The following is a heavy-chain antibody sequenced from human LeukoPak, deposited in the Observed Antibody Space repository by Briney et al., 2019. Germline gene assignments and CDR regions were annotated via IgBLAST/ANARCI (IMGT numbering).Heavy chain of an antibody. J-gene: IGHJ4*02. CDR1: GGSISSSSYY. V-gene: IGHV4-39*07. D-gene: IGHD5-18*01. CDR3: ARGSAWIQLWSPDFDY. Sequence: SETLSLTCTVSGGSISSSSYYWGWIRQPPGKGLEWIGSIYYSGSTYYNPSLKSRVTISVDTSKNQFSPKLSSVTAADTAVYYCARGSAWIQLWSPDFDYWGQGTLVTVSS. CDR2: IYYSGST.